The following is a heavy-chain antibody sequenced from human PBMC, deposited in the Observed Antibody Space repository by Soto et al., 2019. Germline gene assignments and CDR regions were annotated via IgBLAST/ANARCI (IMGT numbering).Heavy chain of an antibody. Sequence: QVQLVQSGAEVKKPGSSVKISCKASGGTFSSYTISWVRQAPGQGLEWMGGIIPICGTANYAQKFQGRVTITADESTSTAYRELGTQRCEDTAVYYCSMTLPDRDYYYGMDFLGQGTTVTVSS. CDR2: IIPICGTA. V-gene: IGHV1-69*01. CDR1: GGTFSSYT. J-gene: IGHJ6*02. CDR3: SMTLPDRDYYYGMDF.